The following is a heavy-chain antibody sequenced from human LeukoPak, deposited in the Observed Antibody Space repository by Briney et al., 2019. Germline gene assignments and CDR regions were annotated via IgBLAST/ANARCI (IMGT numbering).Heavy chain of an antibody. D-gene: IGHD1-26*01. V-gene: IGHV4-39*01. CDR1: GGSISSSSYS. CDR3: ARQGSGRSSDY. Sequence: PSETLSLTCTVSGGSISSSSYSWGRIRQPPGKGLEWIGSIYYSGSTFYNPSLKSRVTISVDTSKNHFSLKLSSVTAADTAVYYCARQGSGRSSDYWGQGTLVTVSS. CDR2: IYYSGST. J-gene: IGHJ4*02.